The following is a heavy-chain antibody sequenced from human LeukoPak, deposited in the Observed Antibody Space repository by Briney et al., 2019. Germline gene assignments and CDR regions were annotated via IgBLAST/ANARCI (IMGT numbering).Heavy chain of an antibody. D-gene: IGHD2-15*01. CDR3: ARVPQHGGSSCYGCGGY. Sequence: GASVKVSCKASCYTFTSYGSSWVRQAPGQGLEWMGWISAYNGNTNYAQKLQGRVTMTTDTSTSTAYMELRSLRSDDTAVYYCARVPQHGGSSCYGCGGYWGQGTLVTVSS. J-gene: IGHJ4*02. CDR1: CYTFTSYG. V-gene: IGHV1-18*01. CDR2: ISAYNGNT.